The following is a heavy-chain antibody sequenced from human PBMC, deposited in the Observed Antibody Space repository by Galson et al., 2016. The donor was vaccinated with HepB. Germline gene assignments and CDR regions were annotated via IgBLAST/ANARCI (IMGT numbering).Heavy chain of an antibody. CDR1: GGSISSSSYF. D-gene: IGHD6-13*01. CDR2: IHYSGST. V-gene: IGHV4-39*01. J-gene: IGHJ5*02. CDR3: AGLQQLGRFDP. Sequence: LSLTCTVSGGSISSSSYFWGWIRQPPGKGLAWIGSIHYSGSTNYNPSPKSRVTISVDTSKNQFSLKLNSVTAADTAVYYCAGLQQLGRFDPWGQGTLVTVSS.